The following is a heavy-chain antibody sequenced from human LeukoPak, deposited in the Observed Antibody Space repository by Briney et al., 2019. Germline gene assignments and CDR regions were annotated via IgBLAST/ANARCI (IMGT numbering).Heavy chain of an antibody. Sequence: GSLRLSFTASGFTFGDYAMSWVRQAPGKGLEWVGFIRSKAYGGTTEYAASVKGRFTISRDDSKSIAYLQMNSLKTEDTAVYYCTRDSVLWFGELSQGGGFDYWGQGTLVTVSS. CDR3: TRDSVLWFGELSQGGGFDY. V-gene: IGHV3-49*04. CDR1: GFTFGDYA. CDR2: IRSKAYGGTT. J-gene: IGHJ4*02. D-gene: IGHD3-10*01.